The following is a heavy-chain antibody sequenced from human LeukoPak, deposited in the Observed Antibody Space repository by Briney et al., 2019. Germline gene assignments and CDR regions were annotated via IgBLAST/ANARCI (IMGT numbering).Heavy chain of an antibody. CDR3: ARNTRLRAMDV. CDR2: IYTSGST. Sequence: SQTLSLTCTVSGGSISSGSYYWSWIRQPAGKGLEWIGRIYTSGSTNYNPSLKSRVTISVDTSKNQFSLKLSSVTAADTAVYYCARNTRLRAMDVWGKGTTVTVSS. D-gene: IGHD6-25*01. J-gene: IGHJ6*03. CDR1: GGSISSGSYY. V-gene: IGHV4-61*02.